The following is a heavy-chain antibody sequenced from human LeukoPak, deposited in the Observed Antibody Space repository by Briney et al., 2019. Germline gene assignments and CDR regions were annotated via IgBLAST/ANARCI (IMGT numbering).Heavy chain of an antibody. D-gene: IGHD3-22*01. CDR2: MYYSGST. J-gene: IGHJ4*02. V-gene: IGHV4-39*01. Sequence: SETLSLTCIVSGGSISSSSYYWGWIRQPPGTGLEWIGSMYYSGSTYYNPSLKSRVTISVDTSKNQFSLKLSSVTAADTAVYYCARQYYYDSSGYYFGYWDQGTLVTVSS. CDR3: ARQYYYDSSGYYFGY. CDR1: GGSISSSSYY.